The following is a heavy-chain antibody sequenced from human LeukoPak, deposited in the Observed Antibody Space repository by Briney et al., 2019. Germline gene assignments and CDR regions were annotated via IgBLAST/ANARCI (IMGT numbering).Heavy chain of an antibody. J-gene: IGHJ4*02. Sequence: QPGRSLRLSCAASEFTFSTYAMHWVRQAPGKGLEWVANIKQDGSEKNYVDSVKGRFTISRDNADNSLYLQMNSLRAEDTAVYYCARGVLVENHYGSGYDSWGQGSLVTVSS. CDR1: EFTFSTYA. D-gene: IGHD3-10*01. CDR2: IKQDGSEK. V-gene: IGHV3-7*03. CDR3: ARGVLVENHYGSGYDS.